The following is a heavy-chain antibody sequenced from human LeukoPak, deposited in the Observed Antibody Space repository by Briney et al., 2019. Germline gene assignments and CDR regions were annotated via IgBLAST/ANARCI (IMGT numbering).Heavy chain of an antibody. CDR2: MNPNSGNT. Sequence: ASVKVSCKASGYTFTSYDINWVRQAPGQGLEWMGWMNPNSGNTGYAQKFQGRVTMTRNTSISTAYMELSSLRSEDTAVYYCARARGRYDFWRIYYYYMDVWGKGTTVTVSS. D-gene: IGHD3-3*01. J-gene: IGHJ6*03. CDR1: GYTFTSYD. V-gene: IGHV1-8*01. CDR3: ARARGRYDFWRIYYYYMDV.